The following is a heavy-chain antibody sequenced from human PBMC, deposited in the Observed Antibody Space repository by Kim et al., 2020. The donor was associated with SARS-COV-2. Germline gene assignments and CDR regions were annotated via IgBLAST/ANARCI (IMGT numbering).Heavy chain of an antibody. Sequence: GGSLRLSCAASGFTFSSYGMHWVRQAPGKGLEWVAVISYDGSNKYYADSVKGRFTISRDNSKNTLYLRMNSLRAEDMAVYYCAKDSRLMYYYDSSGPPTYYYYGMDVWGQGTTVTVSS. CDR3: AKDSRLMYYYDSSGPPTYYYYGMDV. J-gene: IGHJ6*02. CDR1: GFTFSSYG. D-gene: IGHD3-22*01. CDR2: ISYDGSNK. V-gene: IGHV3-30*18.